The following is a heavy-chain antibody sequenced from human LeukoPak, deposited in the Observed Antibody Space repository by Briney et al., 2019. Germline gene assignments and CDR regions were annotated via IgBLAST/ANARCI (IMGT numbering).Heavy chain of an antibody. D-gene: IGHD6-13*01. CDR2: INHSGST. Sequence: PSETLSLTCAVYGGSFSGYYWSWIRQPPGKGLEWIGEINHSGSTNYNPSLKSRVTISVDTSKNQFSLKLSSVTAADTAVYYCARGSSSSWYPPPPFDYWGQGTLVTVSS. CDR3: ARGSSSSWYPPPPFDY. CDR1: GGSFSGYY. V-gene: IGHV4-34*01. J-gene: IGHJ4*02.